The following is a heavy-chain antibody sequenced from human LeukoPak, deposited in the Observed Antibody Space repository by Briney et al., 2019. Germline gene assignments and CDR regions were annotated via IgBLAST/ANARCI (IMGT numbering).Heavy chain of an antibody. D-gene: IGHD5-24*01. CDR3: ARQRVDVSTIAFDY. Sequence: KTSETLSLTCTVSGGSISSSSYYWGWIRQPPGKGLEWIGSIYYSGSTYYNPSLKSRVTISVDTSKNHFSLQLSSVTAADTAVYYCARQRVDVSTIAFDYWGQGTLVTVSS. V-gene: IGHV4-39*01. J-gene: IGHJ4*02. CDR2: IYYSGST. CDR1: GGSISSSSYY.